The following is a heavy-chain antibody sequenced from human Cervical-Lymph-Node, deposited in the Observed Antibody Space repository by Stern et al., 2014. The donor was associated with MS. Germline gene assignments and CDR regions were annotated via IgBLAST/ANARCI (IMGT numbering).Heavy chain of an antibody. D-gene: IGHD6-13*01. CDR2: IWYDGSNP. V-gene: IGHV3-33*01. CDR3: ASAYSSSHYYFDY. J-gene: IGHJ4*02. Sequence: QVQLVQSGGGVVQPGRSLRLSCAASGFSFSRYAMHWVRQAPGTGLEWVALIWYDGSNPYYADSVTGRFTISRDNFKNTLDLQMNSLRAEDTAVYYCASAYSSSHYYFDYWGQGTLVTVSS. CDR1: GFSFSRYA.